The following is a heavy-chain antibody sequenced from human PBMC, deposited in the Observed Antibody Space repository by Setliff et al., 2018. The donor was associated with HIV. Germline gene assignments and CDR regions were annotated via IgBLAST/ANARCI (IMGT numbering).Heavy chain of an antibody. V-gene: IGHV4-59*11. Sequence: SETLSLTCTVSGGSINTHYWSWIRQAPGKGLEWIGCISHSGNTNFNPSLNSRVTISVDTSKNQFSLRLTSVTAADTAIYYCARSTVGAGTSFPWGRGILVTVSS. CDR3: ARSTVGAGTSFP. CDR2: ISHSGNT. J-gene: IGHJ5*02. CDR1: GGSINTHY. D-gene: IGHD1-26*01.